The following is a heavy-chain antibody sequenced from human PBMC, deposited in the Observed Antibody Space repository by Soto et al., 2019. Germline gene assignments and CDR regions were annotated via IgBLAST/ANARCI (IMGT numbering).Heavy chain of an antibody. CDR3: ARRYGVYFDY. CDR1: GGSISSYY. J-gene: IGHJ4*02. CDR2: IYYSGST. Sequence: SETLSLTCAVSGGSISSYYWSWIRQPPGKGLEWIGYIYYSGSTNYNPSLKSRVTISVDTSKNQFSLKLSSVTAADTAVYYCARRYGVYFDYWGQGTLVTSPQ. V-gene: IGHV4-59*08. D-gene: IGHD4-17*01.